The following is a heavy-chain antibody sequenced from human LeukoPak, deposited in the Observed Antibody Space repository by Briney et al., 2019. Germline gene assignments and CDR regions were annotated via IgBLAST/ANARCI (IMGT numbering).Heavy chain of an antibody. CDR3: ARGALLWGSYRYYYFDY. D-gene: IGHD3-16*02. CDR2: IYYSGST. Sequence: PSETLSLTCTVSGGSISSSSYYWGWIRQPPGKGLEWIGSIYYSGSTYYNPSLKSRVTISVDTSKNQFSLKLSSVTAADTAVYYCARGALLWGSYRYYYFDYWGQGTLVTVSS. V-gene: IGHV4-39*07. CDR1: GGSISSSSYY. J-gene: IGHJ4*02.